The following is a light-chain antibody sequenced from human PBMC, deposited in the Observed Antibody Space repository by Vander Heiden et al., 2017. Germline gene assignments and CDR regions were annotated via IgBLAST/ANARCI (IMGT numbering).Light chain of an antibody. V-gene: IGLV2-11*01. CDR1: NSDVGGYDY. Sequence: SALTQPRSVSGSPSQSVTISCTGTNSDVGGYDYVSWYQHHPGKAPKLVIYDVTKRPSGVPDRFSGSKSANTASLTISGLQAEDESDYYCCSYAGSYTWVFGGGTKLTVL. CDR3: CSYAGSYTWV. CDR2: DVT. J-gene: IGLJ3*02.